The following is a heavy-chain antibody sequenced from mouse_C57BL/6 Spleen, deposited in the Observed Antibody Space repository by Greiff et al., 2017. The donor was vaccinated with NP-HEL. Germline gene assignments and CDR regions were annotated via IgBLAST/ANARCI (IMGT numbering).Heavy chain of an antibody. Sequence: VQLQESGAELVRPGASVTLSCKASGYTFTDYEMHWVQQTPVHGLEWIGAIDPDTGGTAYTQKFKCKAILTADKSSSTAYMELRSLTSEDSAVYYGTRAGYGNPYFDYWGQGTTLTVAS. J-gene: IGHJ2*01. D-gene: IGHD2-1*01. CDR1: GYTFTDYE. CDR2: IDPDTGGT. CDR3: TRAGYGNPYFDY. V-gene: IGHV1-15*01.